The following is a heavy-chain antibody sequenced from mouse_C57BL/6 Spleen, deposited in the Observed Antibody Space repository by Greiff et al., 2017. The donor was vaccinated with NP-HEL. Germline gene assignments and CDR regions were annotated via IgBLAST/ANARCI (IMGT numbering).Heavy chain of an antibody. CDR2: IYPGDGDT. Sequence: QVQLQQSGPELVKPGASVKISCKASGYAFSSSWMNWVKQRPGKGLEWIGRIYPGDGDTNYNGKFKGKATLTADKSSSTAYMQLSSLTSEDSAVYFCASERSYSYGSRVYFDYWGQGTTLTVSS. J-gene: IGHJ2*01. CDR1: GYAFSSSW. CDR3: ASERSYSYGSRVYFDY. D-gene: IGHD1-1*01. V-gene: IGHV1-82*01.